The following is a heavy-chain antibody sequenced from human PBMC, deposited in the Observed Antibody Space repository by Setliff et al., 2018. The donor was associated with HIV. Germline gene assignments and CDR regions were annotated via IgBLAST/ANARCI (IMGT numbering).Heavy chain of an antibody. CDR2: VYHSGTT. Sequence: SETLSLTCSVSGDSISRYYWSWIRQSPARGLEWIGYVYHSGTTNFNPSLKSRVTMSLDTSRSQLSLNLRSVTAADTGVYYCARVALLNDHILTAPEYVGIWGQGTQVTVSS. V-gene: IGHV4-59*03. J-gene: IGHJ4*02. CDR1: GDSISRYY. D-gene: IGHD3-16*01. CDR3: ARVALLNDHILTAPEYVGI.